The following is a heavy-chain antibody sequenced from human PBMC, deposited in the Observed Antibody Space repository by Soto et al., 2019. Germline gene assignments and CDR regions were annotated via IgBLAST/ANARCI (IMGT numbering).Heavy chain of an antibody. CDR2: MNPNSGNT. CDR3: ARDRETYGMDA. CDR1: GYTFTSYD. V-gene: IGHV1-8*01. J-gene: IGHJ6*02. Sequence: QVQLVQSGAEVKKPGASVKVSCKASGYTFTSYDVNWVRQATGQGLEWMGWMNPNSGNTAYAQKFQGRVTMTRNTSICTAYMEMSSVRSADTAVYYCARDRETYGMDAWGQGTTVTVSS.